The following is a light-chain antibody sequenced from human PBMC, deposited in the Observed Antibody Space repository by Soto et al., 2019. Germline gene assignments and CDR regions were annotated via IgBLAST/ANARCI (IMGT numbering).Light chain of an antibody. CDR1: SSDVGGYNY. V-gene: IGLV2-14*01. CDR2: EVT. CDR3: TSYTSSNTWV. J-gene: IGLJ3*02. Sequence: QSALTQPASVSGSPGQSITISCTGTSSDVGGYNYVSWYQHHPGKAPKLMIYEVTNRPSGVSDRFSGSKSGNTASLTISGLQAEDEADYYCTSYTSSNTWVFRGGTKLTVL.